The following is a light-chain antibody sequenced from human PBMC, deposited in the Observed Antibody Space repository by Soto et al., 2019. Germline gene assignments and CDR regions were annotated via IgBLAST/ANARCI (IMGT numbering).Light chain of an antibody. Sequence: ALTQPPSASGSPGQSVPISCTGTSSDVGGYNYVSWYQQHPGKAPKLMIYEVSKRPSGVPDRFSGSKSGNTASLTVSGLQAEDEADYYCSSYAGSNQGVFGGGTKLTVL. CDR3: SSYAGSNQGV. CDR1: SSDVGGYNY. CDR2: EVS. J-gene: IGLJ3*02. V-gene: IGLV2-8*01.